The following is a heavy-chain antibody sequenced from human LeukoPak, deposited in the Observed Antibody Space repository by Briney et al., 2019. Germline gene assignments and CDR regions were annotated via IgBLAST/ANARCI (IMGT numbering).Heavy chain of an antibody. CDR3: AREWSGSYLMGYFQH. CDR2: ISSSGSTI. CDR1: GFTFSSYS. Sequence: GGSLRLSCAASGFTFSSYSMNWVRQAPGKGLEWVSYISSSGSTIYYADSVKGRFTISRDNAKNSLYLQMNSLRAEDTAVYYCAREWSGSYLMGYFQHWGQGTLVTVSS. V-gene: IGHV3-48*04. J-gene: IGHJ1*01. D-gene: IGHD1-26*01.